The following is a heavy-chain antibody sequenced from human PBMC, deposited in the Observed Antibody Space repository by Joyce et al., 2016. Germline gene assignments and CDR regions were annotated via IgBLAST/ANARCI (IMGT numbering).Heavy chain of an antibody. V-gene: IGHV1-18*01. J-gene: IGHJ4*02. CDR2: ISTYTGVT. CDR3: ARGLGKSVDY. CDR1: GYIFTNYG. Sequence: QVQVVQSGAEVKKPGASVKVSCKTSGYIFTNYGITWVRQAPGLGLEWMGWISTYTGVTSYAQNLQGRVTMRTDTSTRTVFMELRSLKSDGTAVYYCARGLGKSVDYWGQGTLVTVSS. D-gene: IGHD1-26*01.